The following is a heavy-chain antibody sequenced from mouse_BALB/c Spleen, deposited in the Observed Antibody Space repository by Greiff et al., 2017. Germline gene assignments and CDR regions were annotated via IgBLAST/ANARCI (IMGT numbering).Heavy chain of an antibody. Sequence: EVQLQESGGGLVKPGGSLKLSCAASGFTFSSYTMSWVRQTPEKRLEWVATISSGGSYTYYPDSVKGRFTISRDNAKNTLYLQMSSLKSEDTAMYYCTRDGADWGQGTRVTVAA. V-gene: IGHV5-6-4*01. CDR2: ISSGGSYT. CDR1: GFTFSSYT. J-gene: IGHJ3*01. CDR3: TRDGAD.